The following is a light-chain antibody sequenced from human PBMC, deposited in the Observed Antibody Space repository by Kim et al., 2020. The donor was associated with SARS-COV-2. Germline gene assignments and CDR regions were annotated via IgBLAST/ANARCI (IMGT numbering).Light chain of an antibody. J-gene: IGKJ4*01. CDR3: LQDYNSPLT. CDR2: GAS. V-gene: IGKV1-6*01. CDR1: QDIGNA. Sequence: AIQMTQSPSSLSASVGDRVTITCRASQDIGNALGWYQQKPGKAPKLLIYGASSLQSGVPSRFSGSGSGTDFTLTVSSLQPGDFATYYCLQDYNSPLTFGGGTKVDIK.